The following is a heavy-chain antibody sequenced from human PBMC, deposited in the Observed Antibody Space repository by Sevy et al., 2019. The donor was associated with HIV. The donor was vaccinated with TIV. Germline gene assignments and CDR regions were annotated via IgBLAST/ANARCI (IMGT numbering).Heavy chain of an antibody. J-gene: IGHJ5*02. CDR2: ISYDGNNK. CDR1: GFTFSSYA. V-gene: IGHV3-30*04. CDR3: ARDQHDYAGNVRTGWFDP. Sequence: GGSLRLSCTASGFTFSSYAMHWVRQAPGKGLEWVAVISYDGNNKYYAHSVRGRFTISRDNSKNTLFLQMNSLRADDTAVYFCARDQHDYAGNVRTGWFDPWGQGTLVTVSS. D-gene: IGHD4-17*01.